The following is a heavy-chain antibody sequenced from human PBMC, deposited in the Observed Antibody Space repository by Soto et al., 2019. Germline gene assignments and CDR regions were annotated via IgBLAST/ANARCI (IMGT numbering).Heavy chain of an antibody. CDR2: ISGSGGST. V-gene: IGHV3-23*01. D-gene: IGHD3-22*01. CDR3: ANRRHYYDSSGYFDY. CDR1: GFTFSSYA. J-gene: IGHJ4*02. Sequence: EVQLLESGGGLVQPGGSLRLSCAASGFTFSSYAMSWVRQAPGKGLEWVSAISGSGGSTYYADSVKGRFTISRDNSKNTLYLQMNSLRAEDTAVYYCANRRHYYDSSGYFDYWGQGTLVTVSS.